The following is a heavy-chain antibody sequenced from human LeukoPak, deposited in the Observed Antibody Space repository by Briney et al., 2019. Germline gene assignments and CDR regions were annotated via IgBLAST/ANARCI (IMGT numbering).Heavy chain of an antibody. CDR1: GFTFSSYW. V-gene: IGHV3-74*01. D-gene: IGHD1-26*01. Sequence: GGSLRLSCAASGFTFSSYWMHWVRQAPGKGLVWVSRINTNGSPTQYADSVKGRFTISRDNAKNTLYLQMNSLRAEDTAVYYCARVNGYSAGGYYFDYWGQGTLVTVSS. J-gene: IGHJ4*02. CDR3: ARVNGYSAGGYYFDY. CDR2: INTNGSPT.